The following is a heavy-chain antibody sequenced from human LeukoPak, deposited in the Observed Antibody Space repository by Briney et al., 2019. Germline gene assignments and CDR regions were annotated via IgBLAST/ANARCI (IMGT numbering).Heavy chain of an antibody. V-gene: IGHV4-39*01. CDR2: IYYSGNT. J-gene: IGHJ4*02. CDR3: ARPRQGDYYFDY. D-gene: IGHD2-21*02. CDR1: GGSISSNSYY. Sequence: SETLSLTCTVSGGSISSNSYYWGWIRQPPGKGLEWIGSIYYSGNTYYNPSLKSRATISVDTSKNQFSLKLSSVTAADTAVYYCARPRQGDYYFDYWGQGTLVTVSS.